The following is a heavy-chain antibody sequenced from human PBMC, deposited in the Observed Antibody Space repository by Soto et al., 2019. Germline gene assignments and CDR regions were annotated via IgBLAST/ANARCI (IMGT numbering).Heavy chain of an antibody. Sequence: NPSESLSLTCAVSGGSLSSGGYSWSWIRQPPGKGLERLGYIYHSGSTYYNPSLKSRVTISVDRSKHQFSLKLSSVPAADTAVYYCARGYCSGGSCYCDYWGQRTLVTVSS. CDR2: IYHSGST. V-gene: IGHV4-30-2*01. CDR3: ARGYCSGGSCYCDY. CDR1: GGSLSSGGYS. J-gene: IGHJ4*02. D-gene: IGHD2-15*01.